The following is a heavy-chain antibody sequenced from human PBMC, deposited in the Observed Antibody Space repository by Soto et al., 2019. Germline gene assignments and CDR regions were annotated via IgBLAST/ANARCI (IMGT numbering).Heavy chain of an antibody. CDR1: GFTFGDYA. CDR3: TRDYYYGSGSYYPRPGLPYY. Sequence: GGSLRLSCTASGFTFGDYAMSWFRQAPGKGLEWVGFIRSKAYGGTTEYAASVKGRFTISRDDSKSIAYLQMNSLKTEDTAVYYCTRDYYYGSGSYYPRPGLPYYWGQGTLVTVSS. D-gene: IGHD3-10*01. J-gene: IGHJ4*02. CDR2: IRSKAYGGTT. V-gene: IGHV3-49*03.